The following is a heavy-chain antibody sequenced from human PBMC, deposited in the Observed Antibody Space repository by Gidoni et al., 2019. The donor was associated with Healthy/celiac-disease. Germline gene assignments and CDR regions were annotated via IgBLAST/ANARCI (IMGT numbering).Heavy chain of an antibody. D-gene: IGHD3-10*01. J-gene: IGHJ4*02. Sequence: QLQLQESGPGLVKPSETLSLTCTVPGGSISSSSYYWGWIRQPPGKGLEWSGSIYYGGSTYYNPSLKSRVTISVDTSKNQCSLKLSSVTAADTAVYYCARHWSFGELNYWGQGTLVTVSS. CDR2: IYYGGST. CDR3: ARHWSFGELNY. CDR1: GGSISSSSYY. V-gene: IGHV4-39*01.